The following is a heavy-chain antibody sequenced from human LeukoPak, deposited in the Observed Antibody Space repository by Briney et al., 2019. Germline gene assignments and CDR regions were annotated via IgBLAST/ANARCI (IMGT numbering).Heavy chain of an antibody. Sequence: GGSLRLSCTVAGFTVSSNSMSWVRQAPGKGLEWVSFIYSSVTHYSDSVKGRFTISRDNSKNTLFLQMNSLRAEDTAVYYCARRAGAYSHLYDYWGQGTLVTVSS. J-gene: IGHJ4*02. CDR1: GFTVSSNS. D-gene: IGHD4/OR15-4a*01. CDR2: IYSSVT. V-gene: IGHV3-53*01. CDR3: ARRAGAYSHLYDY.